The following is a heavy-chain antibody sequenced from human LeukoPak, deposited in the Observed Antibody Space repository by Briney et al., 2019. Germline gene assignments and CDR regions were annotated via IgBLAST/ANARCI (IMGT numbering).Heavy chain of an antibody. CDR2: ISGSGAGT. Sequence: GGSLRLSCAASGFTFSSYGMSWVRQTPGKGLEWVSDISGSGAGTYYADSVKGRFTISRDNAKTSLYLQMNSLRAEDTAVYYCARHLSGITGYTYGRGIDYWGQGTLVTASS. CDR1: GFTFSSYG. J-gene: IGHJ4*02. CDR3: ARHLSGITGYTYGRGIDY. V-gene: IGHV3-23*01. D-gene: IGHD5-18*01.